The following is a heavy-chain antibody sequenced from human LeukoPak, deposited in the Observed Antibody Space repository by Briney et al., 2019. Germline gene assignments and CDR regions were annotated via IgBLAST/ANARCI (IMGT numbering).Heavy chain of an antibody. Sequence: SETLSLTCAVSGGSISSSNWWSWVRQPPGKGLEWIGEINHSGSTNYNPSLKSRVTISVDTSKNQFSLKLSSVTAADTAVYYCARGGWFGESTPFDYWGQGTLVTVSS. CDR2: INHSGST. J-gene: IGHJ4*02. CDR1: GGSISSSNW. V-gene: IGHV4-4*02. D-gene: IGHD3-10*01. CDR3: ARGGWFGESTPFDY.